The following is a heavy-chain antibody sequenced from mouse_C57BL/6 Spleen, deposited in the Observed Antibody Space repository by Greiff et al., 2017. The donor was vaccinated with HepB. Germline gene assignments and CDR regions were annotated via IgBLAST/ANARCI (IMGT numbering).Heavy chain of an antibody. V-gene: IGHV1-9*01. J-gene: IGHJ2*01. CDR2: ILPGSGST. CDR1: GYTFTGYW. CDR3: AVYTIYYYGYYFDY. D-gene: IGHD1-1*01. Sequence: VQLQQSGAELMKPGASVKLSCKATGYTFTGYWIEWVKQRPGHGLEWIGEILPGSGSTNYNEKFKGKATFTADTSSNTAYMQLSSLTPEDSAIYYCAVYTIYYYGYYFDYWGQGTTLTVSS.